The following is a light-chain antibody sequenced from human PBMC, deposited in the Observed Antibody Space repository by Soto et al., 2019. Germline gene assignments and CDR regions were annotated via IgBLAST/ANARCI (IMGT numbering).Light chain of an antibody. J-gene: IGLJ1*01. Sequence: SVLTQPPSASGSPGQSVTISCTGTSSDVGGYNYVSWYQQHPGKAPKLMIYEVSERPSGVPDRFSGSKSSNTASLTISGLQAEDEADYYCCSYAGSYTYVFGTGTKVTVL. CDR3: CSYAGSYTYV. V-gene: IGLV2-8*01. CDR1: SSDVGGYNY. CDR2: EVS.